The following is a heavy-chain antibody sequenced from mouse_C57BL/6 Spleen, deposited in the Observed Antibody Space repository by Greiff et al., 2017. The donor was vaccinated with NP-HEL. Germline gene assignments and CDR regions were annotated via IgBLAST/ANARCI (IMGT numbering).Heavy chain of an antibody. D-gene: IGHD2-4*01. CDR3: ASVYDYDVAY. CDR2: INPNNGGT. J-gene: IGHJ3*01. Sequence: EVQLQQSGPELVKPGASVKISCKASGYTFTDYYMNWVKQSHGKSLEWIGDINPNNGGTSYNQKFKGKATLTVDKSSSTAYMELRSLTSEDSAVYYCASVYDYDVAYWGQGTLVTVSA. CDR1: GYTFTDYY. V-gene: IGHV1-26*01.